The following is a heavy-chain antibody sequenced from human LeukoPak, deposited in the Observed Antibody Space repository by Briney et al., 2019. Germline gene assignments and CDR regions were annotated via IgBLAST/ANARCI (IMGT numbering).Heavy chain of an antibody. V-gene: IGHV1-24*01. CDR2: FDPEDGET. CDR1: GYTLTELS. D-gene: IGHD3-22*01. Sequence: ASVKVSCKVSGYTLTELSMHWVRQAPGKGLEWMGGFDPEDGETIYAQKFQGRVTMTRDTSTSTVYMELSSLRSEDTAVYYCARAHKYYYDSSFDYWGQGTLVTVSS. J-gene: IGHJ4*02. CDR3: ARAHKYYYDSSFDY.